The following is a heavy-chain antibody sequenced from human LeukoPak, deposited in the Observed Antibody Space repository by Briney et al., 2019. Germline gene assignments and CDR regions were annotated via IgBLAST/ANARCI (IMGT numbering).Heavy chain of an antibody. V-gene: IGHV4-39*07. J-gene: IGHJ3*02. CDR1: GGSISSGSYY. Sequence: PSETLSLTCTVSGGSISSGSYYWGWIRQPPGKGLEWIGSVFYSGSTYYNPSLKSRVTISVDTSKNQFSLRLSSVTAADTAVYYCARPGIAAAGDAFDIWGQGTMVTVSS. D-gene: IGHD6-13*01. CDR3: ARPGIAAAGDAFDI. CDR2: VFYSGST.